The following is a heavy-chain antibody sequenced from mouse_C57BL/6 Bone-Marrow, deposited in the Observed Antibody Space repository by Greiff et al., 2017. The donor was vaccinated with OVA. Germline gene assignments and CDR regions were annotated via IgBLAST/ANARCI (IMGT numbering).Heavy chain of an antibody. CDR1: GFNFKDDY. J-gene: IGHJ3*01. CDR2: IDPENGDT. V-gene: IGHV14-4*01. CDR3: TRRVWFAY. Sequence: EVQLQQSGAELVRPGASVKLSCTASGFNFKDDYMHWVKQRPEQGLEWIGWIDPENGDTEYASKFQGKATITADTSSNTAYLQLSSLTSEDTAVYDCTRRVWFAYWGQGTLVTVSA.